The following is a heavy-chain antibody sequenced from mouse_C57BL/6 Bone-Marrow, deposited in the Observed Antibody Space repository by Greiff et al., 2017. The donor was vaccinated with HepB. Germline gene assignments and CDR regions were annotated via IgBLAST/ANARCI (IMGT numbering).Heavy chain of an antibody. CDR3: ARGGELKDAMDY. CDR2: ISYSGST. J-gene: IGHJ4*01. CDR1: GYSITSGYD. V-gene: IGHV3-1*01. Sequence: EVKVVESGPGMVKPSPSLSLTCTVTGYSITSGYDWHWIRHFPGNKLEWMGYISYSGSTNYNPSLKSRISITHDTSKNHFFLKLNSVTTEDTATYYCARGGELKDAMDYWGQGTSVTVSS. D-gene: IGHD1-3*01.